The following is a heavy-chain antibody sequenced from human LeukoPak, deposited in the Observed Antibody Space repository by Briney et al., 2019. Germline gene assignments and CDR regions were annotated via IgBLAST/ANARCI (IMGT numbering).Heavy chain of an antibody. CDR1: GGSITSGNYF. D-gene: IGHD1/OR15-1a*01. J-gene: IGHJ3*02. CDR3: AREEHDAFDI. Sequence: SETLSLTCTVSGGSITSGNYFWSWIRQPAGKGLEWIGRIHTSGSTNYNSSLKSRVTLSVDTSKNQFSLNLNSVTAADTAVYYCAREEHDAFDIWGQGTMVTVSS. V-gene: IGHV4-61*02. CDR2: IHTSGST.